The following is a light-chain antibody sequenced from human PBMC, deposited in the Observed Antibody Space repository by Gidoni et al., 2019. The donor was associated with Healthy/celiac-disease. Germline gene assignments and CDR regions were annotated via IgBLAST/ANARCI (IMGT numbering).Light chain of an antibody. V-gene: IGKV1-39*01. Sequence: DIQMTQSPSSLSASVGDRVTITCRASQSISSYLNWYQQKPGKAPKRLIYAASSLQSGVPSRFSGSGSGKDFTLTISSLQPEDFATYYCQQSYSTPFTFXXXTKVDIK. CDR1: QSISSY. CDR2: AAS. CDR3: QQSYSTPFT. J-gene: IGKJ3*01.